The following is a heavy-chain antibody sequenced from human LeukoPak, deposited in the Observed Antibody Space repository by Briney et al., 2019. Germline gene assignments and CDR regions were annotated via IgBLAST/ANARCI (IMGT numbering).Heavy chain of an antibody. CDR1: GFTFSDYY. CDR3: ARDRLIYGDYGDAFDI. Sequence: PGGSLRLSCAASGFTFSDYYMTWIRQAPGKGLEWVSYISTSSSHTNYADSVKGRFTISRDNAKTSLYLQMNSLRAGDTAVYYCARDRLIYGDYGDAFDIWGQGTMVTVSS. V-gene: IGHV3-11*06. CDR2: ISTSSSHT. D-gene: IGHD4-17*01. J-gene: IGHJ3*02.